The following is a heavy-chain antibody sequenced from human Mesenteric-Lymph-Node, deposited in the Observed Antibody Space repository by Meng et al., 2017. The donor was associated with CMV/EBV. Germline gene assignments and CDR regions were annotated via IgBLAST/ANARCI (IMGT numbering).Heavy chain of an antibody. Sequence: GESPKTSCAASGFTFSCYRMSWVRQAPGKGLGWVANVKQDGSEKCYVDSVKGRFTISRDNAKNSLYLQMNGLRAEDTAVYYCARGGYSYGVWGQGTLVTVSS. D-gene: IGHD5-18*01. CDR1: GFTFSCYR. J-gene: IGHJ4*02. CDR2: VKQDGSEK. CDR3: ARGGYSYGV. V-gene: IGHV3-7*01.